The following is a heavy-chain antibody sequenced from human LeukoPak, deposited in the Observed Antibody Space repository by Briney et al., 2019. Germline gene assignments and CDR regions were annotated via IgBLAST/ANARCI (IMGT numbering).Heavy chain of an antibody. J-gene: IGHJ4*02. V-gene: IGHV3-48*04. D-gene: IGHD3-3*01. Sequence: GGSLRLSCAASGFTFSGYSMNWVRQAPGKGLEWVSYISSSSSTIYYADSVKGRFTISRDNAKNSLYLQMNSLRAEDTAVYYCARGGPVFGVVIKPLDYWGQGTLVTVSS. CDR2: ISSSSSTI. CDR1: GFTFSGYS. CDR3: ARGGPVFGVVIKPLDY.